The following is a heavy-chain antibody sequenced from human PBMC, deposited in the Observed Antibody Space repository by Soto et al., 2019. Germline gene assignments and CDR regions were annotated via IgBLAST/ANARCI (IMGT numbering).Heavy chain of an antibody. CDR1: GGSFSGYY. J-gene: IGHJ6*02. Sequence: SSETLSLTCAVYGGSFSGYYWSWIRQPPGKGLEWIGEINHSGSTNYNPSLKSRVTISVDTSKNQFSLKLSSVTAADTAVYYCARGMVEGYYYYYGMDVWGQGTTVTVSS. D-gene: IGHD2-15*01. CDR2: INHSGST. V-gene: IGHV4-34*01. CDR3: ARGMVEGYYYYYGMDV.